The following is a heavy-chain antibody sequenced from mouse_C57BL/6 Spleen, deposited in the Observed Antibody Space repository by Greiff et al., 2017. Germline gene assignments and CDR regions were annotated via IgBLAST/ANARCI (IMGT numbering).Heavy chain of an antibody. V-gene: IGHV1-26*01. CDR3: ARDDGYYGWYFDV. J-gene: IGHJ1*03. CDR1: GYTFTDYY. CDR2: IDPNNGGT. D-gene: IGHD2-3*01. Sequence: EVQLQQSGPELVKPGASVKTSCKASGYTFTDYYMNWVKQSHGKSLEWIGDIDPNNGGTSYNQKFKGKATLTVDKSSSTAYMELRSLTSEDSAVYYCARDDGYYGWYFDVWGTGTTVTVSS.